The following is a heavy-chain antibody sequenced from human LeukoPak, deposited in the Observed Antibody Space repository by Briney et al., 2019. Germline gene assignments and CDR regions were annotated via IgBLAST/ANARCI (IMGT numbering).Heavy chain of an antibody. CDR1: GGSISSYY. D-gene: IGHD3-22*01. V-gene: IGHV4-59*08. Sequence: SETLSLTCTVSGGSISSYYWSWIRQPPGKGLEWIGYIYYSGSTNYNPSLKSRVTISVDTSKNQFSLKLSSVTAADTAVYYCARHKHYYDCSGFGYWGQGTLVTVSS. J-gene: IGHJ4*02. CDR2: IYYSGST. CDR3: ARHKHYYDCSGFGY.